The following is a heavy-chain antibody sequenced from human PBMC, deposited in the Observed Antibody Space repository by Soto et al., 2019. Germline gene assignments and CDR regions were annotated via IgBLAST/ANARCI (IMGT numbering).Heavy chain of an antibody. CDR1: GGSISSYY. CDR2: IYTSGST. CDR3: ARAPNPGPSYNWFDP. V-gene: IGHV4-4*07. Sequence: QVQLQESGPGLVKPSETLSLTCTVSGGSISSYYWSWIRQPAGKGLEWIGRIYTSGSTNYNPSLKSRVTMSVDTSKNHFSLELSSVTAADTAVYYCARAPNPGPSYNWFDPWGQGTLVTVSS. J-gene: IGHJ5*02.